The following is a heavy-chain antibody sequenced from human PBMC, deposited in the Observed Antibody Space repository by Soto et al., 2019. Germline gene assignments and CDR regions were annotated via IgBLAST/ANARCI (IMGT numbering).Heavy chain of an antibody. J-gene: IGHJ4*02. V-gene: IGHV1-18*04. CDR3: ARDEGSHGFDS. D-gene: IGHD6-19*01. Sequence: ASVKVSCMASGYTFTGYHLHWVRQAPGQGLEWMGWVSGYNGNTNYAQKLRGRVTMTTDTSTSTAYMELRTLRSDDTAVYYCARDEGSHGFDSWGQGTLVTVSS. CDR1: GYTFTGYH. CDR2: VSGYNGNT.